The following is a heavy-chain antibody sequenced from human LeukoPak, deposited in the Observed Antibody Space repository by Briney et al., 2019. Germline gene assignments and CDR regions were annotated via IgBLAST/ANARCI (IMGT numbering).Heavy chain of an antibody. V-gene: IGHV3-66*01. D-gene: IGHD6-19*01. CDR2: IYSGGST. Sequence: SGGSLRLSCAASGFTFSSYSMNWVRQAPGKGLEWVSVIYSGGSTYYADSVKGRFTISRDNSKNTLYLQMNSLRAEDTAVYYCARDALPRSGWNDYWGQGTLVTVSS. CDR3: ARDALPRSGWNDY. CDR1: GFTFSSYS. J-gene: IGHJ4*02.